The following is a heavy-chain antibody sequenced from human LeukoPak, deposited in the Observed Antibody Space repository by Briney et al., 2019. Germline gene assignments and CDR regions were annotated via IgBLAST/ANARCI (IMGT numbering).Heavy chain of an antibody. CDR2: IKQDGSEK. J-gene: IGHJ4*02. CDR3: ARDGDSSGWYGFDY. V-gene: IGHV3-7*01. D-gene: IGHD6-19*01. Sequence: GGSLRLSCAASGFTFSSYCMSWVRQAPGKGLEWVANIKQDGSEKYYVDSVKGRFTISRDNAKNSLYLQMNSLRAEDTAVYYCARDGDSSGWYGFDYWGQGTLVPVSS. CDR1: GFTFSSYC.